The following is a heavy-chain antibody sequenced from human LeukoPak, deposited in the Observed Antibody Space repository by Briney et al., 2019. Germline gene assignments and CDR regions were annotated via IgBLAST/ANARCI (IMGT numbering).Heavy chain of an antibody. CDR2: ISSSSSHT. CDR3: ARRTGINYYDSSGYYSDY. V-gene: IGHV3-11*03. CDR1: GFTFSDYY. J-gene: IGHJ4*02. Sequence: GGSLRLSCAASGFTFSDYYMTWIRRAPGKGLEWVSYISSSSSHTNYADSVKGRFTISRDNAEKSLYLQMNSLRAEDTAVYYCARRTGINYYDSSGYYSDYWGQGILVTVSS. D-gene: IGHD3-22*01.